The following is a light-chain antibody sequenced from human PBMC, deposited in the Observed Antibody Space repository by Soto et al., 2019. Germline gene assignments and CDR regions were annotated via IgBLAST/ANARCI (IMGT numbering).Light chain of an antibody. J-gene: IGKJ3*01. CDR2: DAS. CDR3: QQYNSYSFT. V-gene: IGKV1-5*01. Sequence: DIQMTQSPSTLSASVGDRVTITCRASQSISSWLAWYQQKPGKAPKLLIYDASSLESGVPLRFSGSGSGTEFHLTIRSLQPDDFATYSCQQYNSYSFTFGPGTKVDI. CDR1: QSISSW.